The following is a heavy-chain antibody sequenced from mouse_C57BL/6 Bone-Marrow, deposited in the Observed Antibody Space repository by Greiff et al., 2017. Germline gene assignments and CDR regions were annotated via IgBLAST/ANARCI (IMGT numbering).Heavy chain of an antibody. J-gene: IGHJ2*01. Sequence: QVQLQQSGAELARPGASVKLSCKASGYTFTSYGISWVKQRTGQGLEWIGEFYPRSGNTYYNEKFKGKATLTADKSSSTAYMELRSLTSEDSAVYFCARGDLIWLRQGVDYWGQGTTLTVSS. CDR1: GYTFTSYG. V-gene: IGHV1-81*01. CDR2: FYPRSGNT. CDR3: ARGDLIWLRQGVDY. D-gene: IGHD2-2*01.